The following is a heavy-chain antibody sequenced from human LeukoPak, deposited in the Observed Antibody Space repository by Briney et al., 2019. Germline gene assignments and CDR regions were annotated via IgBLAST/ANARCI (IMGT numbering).Heavy chain of an antibody. CDR3: AKRDSSGYYYSIDY. Sequence: GGSLRPSCAASGFTFSSYAMSWVRQAPGKGLEWVSAISGSGGSTYYADSVKGRFTISRDNSKNTLYLQMNSLRAEDTAVYYCAKRDSSGYYYSIDYWGQGTLVTVSS. D-gene: IGHD3-22*01. J-gene: IGHJ4*02. CDR2: ISGSGGST. CDR1: GFTFSSYA. V-gene: IGHV3-23*01.